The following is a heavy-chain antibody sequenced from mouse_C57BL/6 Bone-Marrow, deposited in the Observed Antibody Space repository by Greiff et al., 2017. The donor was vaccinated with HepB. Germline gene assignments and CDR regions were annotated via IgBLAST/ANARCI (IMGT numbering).Heavy chain of an antibody. CDR3: ARKGYGNYEGY. CDR1: GYTFTDYY. CDR2: IYPGSGNT. V-gene: IGHV1-76*01. Sequence: VQLQQSGAELVRPGASVKLSCKASGYTFTDYYINWVKQRPGQGLEWIARIYPGSGNTYYNEKFKGKATLTAEKSSSTAYMQLSSLTSEDSAVYFCARKGYGNYEGYWGQGTTLTVSS. J-gene: IGHJ2*01. D-gene: IGHD2-1*01.